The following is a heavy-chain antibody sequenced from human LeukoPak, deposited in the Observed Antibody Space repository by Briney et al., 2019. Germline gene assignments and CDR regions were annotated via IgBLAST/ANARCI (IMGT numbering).Heavy chain of an antibody. D-gene: IGHD6-13*01. Sequence: SETLSLTCTVSGGSISSYYWSWIRQPAGKGLEWIGRIYTSGSTNYNPSPTSRVTMSVDTSKNQFSLKLSSVTAADTAVYYCARVSSWSGFDYWGQGTLVTVSS. V-gene: IGHV4-4*07. J-gene: IGHJ4*02. CDR3: ARVSSWSGFDY. CDR1: GGSISSYY. CDR2: IYTSGST.